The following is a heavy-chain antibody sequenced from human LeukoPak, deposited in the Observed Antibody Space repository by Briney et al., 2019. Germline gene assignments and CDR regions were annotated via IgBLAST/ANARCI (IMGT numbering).Heavy chain of an antibody. J-gene: IGHJ3*02. V-gene: IGHV4-39*07. CDR3: ARVGGITMVVVLITDAFDI. CDR2: IYYSGST. Sequence: SETLSLTCSVSGGSFPSTTYYWGWIRQPPGKGLEWIGSIYYSGSTYYNPSLKSRVTISVDTSKNQFSLKLRSVTAADTAVYYCARVGGITMVVVLITDAFDIWGQGTMVTVSS. D-gene: IGHD3-22*01. CDR1: GGSFPSTTYY.